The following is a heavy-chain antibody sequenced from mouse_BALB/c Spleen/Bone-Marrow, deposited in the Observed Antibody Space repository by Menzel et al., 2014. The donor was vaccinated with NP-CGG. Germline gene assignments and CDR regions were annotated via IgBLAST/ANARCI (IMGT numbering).Heavy chain of an antibody. D-gene: IGHD1-2*01. CDR2: IDPANGNT. V-gene: IGHV14-3*02. J-gene: IGHJ4*01. CDR3: AEITTAAYYVMDY. CDR1: GFNIKDTY. Sequence: EVQVVESGAELVKPGASVKLSCTASGFNIKDTYIHWVKQRPEQGLEWIGRIDPANGNTKYDPKFQGKATITADTSSNTAYLQLSSLTSEDTAVYYCAEITTAAYYVMDYWGQGTSVTVSS.